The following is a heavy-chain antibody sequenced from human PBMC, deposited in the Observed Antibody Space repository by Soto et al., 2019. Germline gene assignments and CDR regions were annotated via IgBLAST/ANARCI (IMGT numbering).Heavy chain of an antibody. CDR1: GYTFTSYD. V-gene: IGHV1-8*01. D-gene: IGHD3-10*01. CDR2: MNPNSGNT. J-gene: IGHJ4*02. CDR3: ARGGVFFFAAPTNPFDY. Sequence: QVQLVQSGAEVKKPGASVKVSCKASGYTFTSYDINWVRQATGQGLEWMGWMNPNSGNTGNAQKFQGRVTMTRNTSISTAYMELSSLRSEDTAVYYCARGGVFFFAAPTNPFDYWGQGTLVTVSS.